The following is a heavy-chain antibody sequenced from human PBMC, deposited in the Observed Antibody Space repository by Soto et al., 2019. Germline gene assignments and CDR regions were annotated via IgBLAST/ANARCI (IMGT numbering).Heavy chain of an antibody. Sequence: GGFLRLCFAASDFNFSSFAMGWVRQAPGKVLEWVSGISGSGGTTYSADSVRCRFTISRDNSKTTLYLQMNSLRTDDTAVYYFSKDGDIVVVPGAMVYSDYWGQGTLVTVLL. V-gene: IGHV3-23*01. J-gene: IGHJ4*02. CDR1: DFNFSSFA. CDR3: SKDGDIVVVPGAMVYSDY. D-gene: IGHD2-2*01. CDR2: ISGSGGTT.